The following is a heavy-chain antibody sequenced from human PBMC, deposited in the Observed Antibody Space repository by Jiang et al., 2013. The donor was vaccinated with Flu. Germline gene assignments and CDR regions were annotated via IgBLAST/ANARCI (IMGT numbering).Heavy chain of an antibody. CDR2: INHSGST. Sequence: LLKPSETLSLTCTVSGGSISTYYWSWIRQPPGKGLEWIGEINHSGSTNYNPSLKSRVTISVDTSKNQFPLKLSSVTAADTAVYYCARRAGARMATRYRPFDYWGQGTLVTVSS. J-gene: IGHJ4*02. CDR3: ARRAGARMATRYRPFDY. CDR1: GGSISTYY. D-gene: IGHD5-24*01. V-gene: IGHV4-34*01.